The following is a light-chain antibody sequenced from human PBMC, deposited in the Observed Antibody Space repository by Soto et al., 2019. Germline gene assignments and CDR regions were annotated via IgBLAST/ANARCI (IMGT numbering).Light chain of an antibody. CDR2: DVT. J-gene: IGLJ1*01. CDR1: SSDVGGFNY. V-gene: IGLV2-14*03. Sequence: QSALTQPASVSGSPGQSITISCTGTSSDVGGFNYVSWYQQHPGKAPKLMIYDVTNRPSGVSYRFSGSKSGNPASLTISGLQAEDEAEYYCNSYTSSSTYVFGTGTQLTVL. CDR3: NSYTSSSTYV.